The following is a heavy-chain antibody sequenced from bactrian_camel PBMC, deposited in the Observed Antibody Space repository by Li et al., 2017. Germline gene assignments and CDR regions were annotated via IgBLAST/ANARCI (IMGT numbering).Heavy chain of an antibody. J-gene: IGHJ6*01. CDR1: GYTWSAYC. D-gene: IGHD7*01. Sequence: HVQLVESGGDSVQAGGSLRLSCAATGYTWSAYCVAWFRQPPGEKREGVAAFSPADGNTYYTESVKGRFTISHDNVKNILYLQMDNLKPEDTGMYLCAAEPRLRGYCDTYLPYTSWGQGTQVTVS. V-gene: IGHV3S1*01. CDR3: AAEPRLRGYCDTYLPYTS. CDR2: FSPADGNT.